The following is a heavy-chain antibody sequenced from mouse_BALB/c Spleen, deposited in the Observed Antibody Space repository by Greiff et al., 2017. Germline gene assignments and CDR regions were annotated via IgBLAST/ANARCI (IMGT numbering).Heavy chain of an antibody. CDR1: GYSITSDYA. CDR2: ISYSGST. Sequence: EVKLQESGPGLVKPSQSLSLTCTVTGYSITSDYAWNWIRQFPGNKLEWMGYISYSGSTSYNPSLKSRISITRDTSKNQFFLQLNSVTTEDTATYYCARFDYDELYWGQGTLVTVSA. D-gene: IGHD2-4*01. CDR3: ARFDYDELY. V-gene: IGHV3-2*02. J-gene: IGHJ3*01.